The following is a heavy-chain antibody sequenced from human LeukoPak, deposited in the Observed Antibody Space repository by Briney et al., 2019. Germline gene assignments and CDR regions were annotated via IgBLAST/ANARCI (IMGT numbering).Heavy chain of an antibody. J-gene: IGHJ4*02. CDR1: GFTVSSNY. CDR3: AKDSHILYCSSTSCYNRLDY. CDR2: ISSSSTYI. D-gene: IGHD2-2*02. V-gene: IGHV3-21*04. Sequence: GGSLRLSCAASGFTVSSNYMSWVRQAPGKGLEWVSSISSSSTYIYYADSMRGRFTISRDNAKNSLYLQMNSLRAEDTAVYYCAKDSHILYCSSTSCYNRLDYWGQGTLVTVSS.